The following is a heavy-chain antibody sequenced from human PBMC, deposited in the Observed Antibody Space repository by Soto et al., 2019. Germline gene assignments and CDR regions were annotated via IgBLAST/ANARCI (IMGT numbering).Heavy chain of an antibody. V-gene: IGHV3-74*01. J-gene: IGHJ6*02. CDR2: INPDGSST. CDR3: ETGAYYYDMDV. Sequence: EVQLVESGGGLVQPEGSLRLSCAGSGFTLNNYWMHWVRQTPGKGLVWVSRINPDGSSTSYADSVKGRFTISRDNAKNTVYLQMNSLRVEYTAEYYCETGAYYYDMDVWGQGTAVTVSS. CDR1: GFTLNNYW.